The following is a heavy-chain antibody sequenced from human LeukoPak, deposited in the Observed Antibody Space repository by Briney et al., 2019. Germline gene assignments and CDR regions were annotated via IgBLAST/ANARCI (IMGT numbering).Heavy chain of an antibody. CDR2: VYPADSDT. V-gene: IGHV5-51*01. CDR3: ARRNFDLSGSASLDY. Sequence: GESLKISCKGSGYSFTNYWIAWVRQMPGKGLEWMGVVYPADSDTRYSPSFQGQVSISADKSMNTAYLQWSVLKASDTAMYYCARRNFDLSGSASLDYWGQGTLVTVSS. J-gene: IGHJ4*02. D-gene: IGHD3-22*01. CDR1: GYSFTNYW.